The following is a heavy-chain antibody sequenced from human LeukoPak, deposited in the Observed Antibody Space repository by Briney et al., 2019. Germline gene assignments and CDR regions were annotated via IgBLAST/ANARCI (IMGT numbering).Heavy chain of an antibody. J-gene: IGHJ3*02. V-gene: IGHV3-30*03. CDR3: ARPFYGDSHDAFDI. CDR2: ISYDGSNK. Sequence: PGGSLRLSCAASGFTFSSYGRHWVRQAPGKGREGVAVISYDGSNKYYADSVKGRVTISRDNSKNTLYLQMNSLRAEDTAVYYCARPFYGDSHDAFDIWGQGTMVTVSS. CDR1: GFTFSSYG. D-gene: IGHD4-17*01.